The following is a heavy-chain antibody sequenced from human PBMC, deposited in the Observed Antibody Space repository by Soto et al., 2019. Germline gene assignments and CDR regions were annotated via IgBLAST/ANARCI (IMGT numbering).Heavy chain of an antibody. J-gene: IGHJ1*01. CDR1: GYSFTSYW. V-gene: IGHV5-51*01. CDR3: ARLEWTYYDFWSGYYSQH. CDR2: IYPGDSDT. D-gene: IGHD3-3*01. Sequence: EVQLVQSGAEVKKPGESLQISCKGSGYSFTSYWIGWVRQMPGKGLEWMGTIYPGDSDTRYSPSFQGQVTISADKSISTAYLQWSSLKASDTAMYYCARLEWTYYDFWSGYYSQHWGQGTLVTVSS.